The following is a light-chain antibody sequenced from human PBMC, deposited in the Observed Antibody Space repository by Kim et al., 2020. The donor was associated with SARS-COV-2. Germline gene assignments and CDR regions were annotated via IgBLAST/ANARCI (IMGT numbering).Light chain of an antibody. Sequence: SYELTQPPSVSVSPGQPASITCSGDKLGDKYVCWYQQKPGQSPVLVIYQDTKRSSGIPGRFSGSKSGNTATLTIGGTQAMDEADYYCQAWDSGITYVFGT. V-gene: IGLV3-1*01. CDR1: KLGDKY. J-gene: IGLJ1*01. CDR3: QAWDSGITYV. CDR2: QDT.